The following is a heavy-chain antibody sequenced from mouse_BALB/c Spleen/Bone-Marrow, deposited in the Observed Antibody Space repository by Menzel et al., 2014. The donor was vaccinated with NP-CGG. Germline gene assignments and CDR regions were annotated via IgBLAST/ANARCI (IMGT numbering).Heavy chain of an antibody. D-gene: IGHD2-10*02. CDR3: GKGYGNYDYAMDY. V-gene: IGHV1-18*01. CDR1: GYTFSEYT. CDR2: INPISGDA. J-gene: IGHJ4*01. Sequence: EGQLQQSGPELVKPGASVKISCKTSGYTFSEYTMHWVKQSHGKSLEWIGGINPISGDATYNRKFEDKATLTLDKSSTTAYMDLRSLTSEDSAVYYCGKGYGNYDYAMDYWSQGPPITAPS.